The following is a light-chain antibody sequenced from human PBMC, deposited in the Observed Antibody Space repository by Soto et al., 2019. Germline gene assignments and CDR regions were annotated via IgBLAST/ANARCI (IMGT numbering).Light chain of an antibody. Sequence: ELVMTQSPATLSVSPGERATLSCRASQSVSSNLAWYQQKPGQAPRLLIHDASTRATAIPTRFSGSGSGTDFTLTISSLQSEDFAVYYCQQYNDWPRTFGQGTKV. CDR1: QSVSSN. CDR2: DAS. J-gene: IGKJ1*01. CDR3: QQYNDWPRT. V-gene: IGKV3-15*01.